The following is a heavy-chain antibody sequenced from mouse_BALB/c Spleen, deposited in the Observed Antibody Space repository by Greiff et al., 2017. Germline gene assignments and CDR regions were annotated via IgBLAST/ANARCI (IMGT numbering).Heavy chain of an antibody. CDR3: ARKGYEGY. CDR1: GYAFTNYL. V-gene: IGHV1-54*01. CDR2: INPGSGGT. D-gene: IGHD2-14*01. J-gene: IGHJ2*01. Sequence: VQLVESGAELVRPGTSVKVSCKASGYAFTNYLIEWVKQRPGQGLEWIGVINPGSGGTNYNEKFKGKATLTADKSSSTAYMQLSSLTSDDSAVYFCARKGYEGYWGQGTTLTVSS.